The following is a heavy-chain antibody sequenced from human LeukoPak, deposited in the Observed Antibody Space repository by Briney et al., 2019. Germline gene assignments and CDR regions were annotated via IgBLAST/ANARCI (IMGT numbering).Heavy chain of an antibody. CDR2: IIPIFGTA. V-gene: IGHV1-69*05. J-gene: IGHJ6*03. CDR3: ARADYRDYSNYYYMDV. CDR1: GGTFSSYA. Sequence: ASVKVSCKASGGTFSSYAISWVRQAPGQGLEWMGGIIPIFGTANYAQKFQGRVTITTDESTSTAYMELSSLRSEDTAVYYCARADYRDYSNYYYMDVWGKGTTVTVSS. D-gene: IGHD4-11*01.